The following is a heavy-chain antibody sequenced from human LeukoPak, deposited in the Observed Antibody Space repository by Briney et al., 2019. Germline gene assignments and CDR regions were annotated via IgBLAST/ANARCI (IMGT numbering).Heavy chain of an antibody. Sequence: ASVKVSCKASGYTFTSYYMHWVRQAPGQGLEWMGLINPTGGSTGYAQKFQGRVTMTRDTSISTAYMELSRLRSDDTAVYYCARGQLGYCSGGSCVAPFDPWGQGTLVTVSS. D-gene: IGHD2-15*01. J-gene: IGHJ5*02. CDR3: ARGQLGYCSGGSCVAPFDP. CDR2: INPTGGST. CDR1: GYTFTSYY. V-gene: IGHV1-2*06.